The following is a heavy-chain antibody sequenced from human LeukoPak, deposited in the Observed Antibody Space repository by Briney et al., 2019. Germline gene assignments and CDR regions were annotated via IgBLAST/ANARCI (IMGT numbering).Heavy chain of an antibody. CDR2: IKEDGSAK. J-gene: IGHJ4*02. CDR3: ARVEFEVPYVYFDS. V-gene: IGHV3-7*04. D-gene: IGHD3-16*01. CDR1: GFTFSSYW. Sequence: GGSLRLSCAASGFTFSSYWMSWVRQAPGKGLEWVANIKEDGSAKYYVDSMKGRFTISRDNAKNSLYLQMNSLRAEDTAVYYCARVEFEVPYVYFDSWGQGTLVTVSS.